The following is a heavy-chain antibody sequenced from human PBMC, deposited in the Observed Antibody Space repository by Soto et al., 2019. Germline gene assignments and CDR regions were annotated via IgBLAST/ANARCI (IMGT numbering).Heavy chain of an antibody. Sequence: GASLKISCKGSGYSLISYWIGWVRQMPGKGLEWMGIIYPGDSDTRYSPSFQGQVTISVDKSTSTAYLQWSSLKASDTAMYYCARHQVVVATTHHFFNSMGVPGKGTTVTRSS. CDR3: ARHQVVVATTHHFFNSMGV. D-gene: IGHD2-15*01. CDR1: GYSLISYW. V-gene: IGHV5-51*01. J-gene: IGHJ6*03. CDR2: IYPGDSDT.